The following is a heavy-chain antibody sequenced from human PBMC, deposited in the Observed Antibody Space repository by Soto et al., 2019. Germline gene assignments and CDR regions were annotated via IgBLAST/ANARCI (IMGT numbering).Heavy chain of an antibody. J-gene: IGHJ4*02. V-gene: IGHV1-18*01. CDR1: GYTFTSYG. CDR2: ISAHNGNT. CDR3: ARGRYGDY. D-gene: IGHD1-1*01. Sequence: QVHLVQSGAEVKKPGASVKVSCKASGYTFTSYGITWVRQAPGQGLEWMGWISAHNGNTDYAQKLQGRLIVTRDTSTSTAYMELSRLRSDDTAVYYSARGRYGDYWGQGALVTVSS.